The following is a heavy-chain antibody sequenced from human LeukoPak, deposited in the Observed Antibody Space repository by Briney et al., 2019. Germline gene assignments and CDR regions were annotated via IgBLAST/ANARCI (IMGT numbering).Heavy chain of an antibody. J-gene: IGHJ4*02. CDR3: ARDRGGNGTSCYDY. CDR2: INPNSGGT. CDR1: GYTFTGYY. Sequence: ASVKVSCKTSGYTFTGYYIHWVRQAPGQGLEWMGRINPNSGGTNYAQKFQGRVTMTRDTSISTAYMELSRLTSDDTAVYYCARDRGGNGTSCYDYWGQGTLVTVSS. V-gene: IGHV1-2*06. D-gene: IGHD2-2*01.